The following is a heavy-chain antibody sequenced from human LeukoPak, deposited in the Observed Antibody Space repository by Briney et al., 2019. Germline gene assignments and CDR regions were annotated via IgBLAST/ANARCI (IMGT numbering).Heavy chain of an antibody. CDR2: ISAYNGNT. D-gene: IGHD5-12*01. CDR3: ARGDSGYDRTMNYFDY. V-gene: IGHV1-18*01. J-gene: IGHJ4*02. Sequence: GASVKVSCKASGYTFTSYGISWVRQAPGQGLEWMGWISAYNGNTNYAQKLQGRVTMTTDTSTSTAYMELRSLRSDDTAVYYCARGDSGYDRTMNYFDYWGQGTLVTVSS. CDR1: GYTFTSYG.